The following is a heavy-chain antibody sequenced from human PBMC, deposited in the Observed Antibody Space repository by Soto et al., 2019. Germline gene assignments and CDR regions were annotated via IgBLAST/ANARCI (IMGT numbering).Heavy chain of an antibody. CDR3: ARDRDSSSSTYYFDD. V-gene: IGHV4-30-4*01. CDR2: IYYSGST. Sequence: SETLSLTCTVSGGSISSGDYYWSWIRQPPGKGLEWIGYIYYSGSTYYNPSLKSRVTISVDTSKNQFSLKLSSVTAADTAVYYCARDRDSSSSTYYFDDWGQGTLVTVSS. J-gene: IGHJ4*02. CDR1: GGSISSGDYY. D-gene: IGHD6-13*01.